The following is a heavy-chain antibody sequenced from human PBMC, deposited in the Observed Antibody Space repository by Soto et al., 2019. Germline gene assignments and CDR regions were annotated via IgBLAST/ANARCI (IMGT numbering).Heavy chain of an antibody. Sequence: EVQLVESGGGLVRPGGSLRLSCAASGFTFSYYWMHWVRQAPGKGLVWVSRIHSDGSSTTYADFVKGRFIISRDNARNTVHLPMTSVRVEATAVYYCASGDRGAFDLWGQGTVVTVSS. CDR2: IHSDGSST. V-gene: IGHV3-74*01. J-gene: IGHJ3*01. D-gene: IGHD7-27*01. CDR1: GFTFSYYW. CDR3: ASGDRGAFDL.